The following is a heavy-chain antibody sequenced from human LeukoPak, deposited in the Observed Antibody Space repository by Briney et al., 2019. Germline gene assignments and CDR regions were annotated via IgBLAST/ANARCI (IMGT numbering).Heavy chain of an antibody. CDR3: ARGHGDYDNWFDP. CDR1: GGSISSGGYS. CDR2: IYHSGST. Sequence: SQTLSLTCAVSGGSISSGGYSWSWIRQPPGKGLEWIGYIYHSGSTYYNPSLKSRVTISVDRSKNQFSLKLSSVTAADTAVYYCARGHGDYDNWFDPWGQGTLVTVSS. D-gene: IGHD4-17*01. J-gene: IGHJ5*02. V-gene: IGHV4-30-2*01.